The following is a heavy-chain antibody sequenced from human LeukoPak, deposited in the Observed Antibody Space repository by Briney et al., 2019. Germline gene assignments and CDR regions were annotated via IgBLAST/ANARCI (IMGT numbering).Heavy chain of an antibody. CDR2: ISSSSSTI. J-gene: IGHJ3*02. CDR1: GFTLSTYT. Sequence: GGSLRLSCAAPGFTLSTYTMNWVRQAPGKGLQWFSYISSSSSTIYYADSVKGRFTISRDNAKNSLYLQMNSLRDEDTAVYYCAREYSSSSGRAFDIWGQGTMVTVSS. D-gene: IGHD6-6*01. CDR3: AREYSSSSGRAFDI. V-gene: IGHV3-48*02.